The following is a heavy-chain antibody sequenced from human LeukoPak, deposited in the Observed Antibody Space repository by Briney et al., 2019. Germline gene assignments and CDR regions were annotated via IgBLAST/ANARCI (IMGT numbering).Heavy chain of an antibody. CDR2: ISWNSGSI. CDR3: ARDLPASSGYYYGY. Sequence: GGSLRLSCAASGFTFYDYSMHWVRHAPWKGLEWVLGISWNSGSIEYADSVKGRFTISRDNAKNSLYLQMNSLRSDDTAVYYCARDLPASSGYYYGYWGQGTLVTVSS. V-gene: IGHV3-9*01. J-gene: IGHJ4*02. CDR1: GFTFYDYS. D-gene: IGHD3-22*01.